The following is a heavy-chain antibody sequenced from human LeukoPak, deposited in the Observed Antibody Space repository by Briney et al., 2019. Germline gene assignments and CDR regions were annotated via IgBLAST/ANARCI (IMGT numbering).Heavy chain of an antibody. Sequence: PSETLSLTCTVSGVSISSYYWSWIRQPAGKGLEWIGRIHTSGSTNYNPSLKSRVTISVDTSKNQFSLKLSSVTAADTAVYYCARLTKNDSGTYRFGKKKRGYMDVWGKGTTVTISS. D-gene: IGHD3-10*01. J-gene: IGHJ6*03. CDR3: ARLTKNDSGTYRFGKKKRGYMDV. CDR2: IHTSGST. CDR1: GVSISSYY. V-gene: IGHV4-4*07.